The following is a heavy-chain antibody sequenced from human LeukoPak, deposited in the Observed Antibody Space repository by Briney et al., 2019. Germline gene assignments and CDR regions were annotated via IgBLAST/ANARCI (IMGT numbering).Heavy chain of an antibody. CDR1: GYTFTGYY. CDR2: INPNSGGT. Sequence: ASVTVSCKASGYTFTGYYMHWVRQAPGQGLEWMGWINPNSGGTNYAQKFQGRVTMTRDTSISTAYMELSRLRSDDTAVYYCARGLEWLTRRHTWFDPSGQGTLVTVSS. V-gene: IGHV1-2*02. J-gene: IGHJ5*02. D-gene: IGHD3-3*01. CDR3: ARGLEWLTRRHTWFDP.